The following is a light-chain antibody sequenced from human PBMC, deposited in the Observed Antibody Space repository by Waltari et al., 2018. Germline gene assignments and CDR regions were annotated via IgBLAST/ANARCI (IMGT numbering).Light chain of an antibody. CDR1: SSEDGGYNH. V-gene: IGLV2-14*01. Sequence: QPALTQPASVSGSPGQSITISCTGTSSEDGGYNHVSWYQQHPGKAPKLMIYDVSKRPSGVSNRFSGSKSGNTSSLTISGLQAEDEADYYCSSYTSSSTLVFGGGTKLTVL. CDR2: DVS. J-gene: IGLJ3*02. CDR3: SSYTSSSTLV.